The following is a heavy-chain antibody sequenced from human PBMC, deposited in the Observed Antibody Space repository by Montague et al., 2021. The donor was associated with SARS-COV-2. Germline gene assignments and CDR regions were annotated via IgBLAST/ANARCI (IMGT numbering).Heavy chain of an antibody. V-gene: IGHV4-34*01. J-gene: IGHJ4*02. Sequence: SETLSLTCAVYGGSFSGYYWNWIHQPPGKGLEWIGEINHSGSTNXNPSLKSRVTISVDTSNNQFSLKLTSVTAADTAVYYCARGPTNNIGMVATRLDYWGQGTLVTVSS. CDR2: INHSGST. CDR3: ARGPTNNIGMVATRLDY. CDR1: GGSFSGYY. D-gene: IGHD5-12*01.